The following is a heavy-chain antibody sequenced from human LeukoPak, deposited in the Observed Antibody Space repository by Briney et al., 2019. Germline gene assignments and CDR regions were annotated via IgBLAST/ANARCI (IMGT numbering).Heavy chain of an antibody. J-gene: IGHJ6*02. V-gene: IGHV3-15*01. D-gene: IGHD1-26*01. Sequence: GGSLRLSCAASGFTFSNAWMSWVRQAPGKGLEWVGRIKSKTDGGTTDYAAPVKCRFTISRDDSKNTLYLQMNSLKTEDTAVYYCTTGPPVGRYYYYYGMDVWGQGTTVTVSS. CDR2: IKSKTDGGTT. CDR1: GFTFSNAW. CDR3: TTGPPVGRYYYYYGMDV.